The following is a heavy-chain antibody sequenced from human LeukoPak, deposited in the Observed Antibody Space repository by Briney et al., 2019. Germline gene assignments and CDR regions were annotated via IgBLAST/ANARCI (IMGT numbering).Heavy chain of an antibody. CDR3: ARVAPAAGSPRFDY. CDR1: GYTFTNYY. Sequence: ASVKVSCKASGYTFTNYYVHWVRQAPGQGLEWMGIINPSGGSTDYAQKFQGRVTMTRDTSTCTVYMELSSLRSEDTAVYYCARVAPAAGSPRFDYWGQGTLVTVSS. J-gene: IGHJ4*02. D-gene: IGHD6-13*01. CDR2: INPSGGST. V-gene: IGHV1-46*01.